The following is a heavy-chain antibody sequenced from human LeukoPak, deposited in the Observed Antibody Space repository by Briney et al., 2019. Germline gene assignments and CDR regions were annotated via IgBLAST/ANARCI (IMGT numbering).Heavy chain of an antibody. CDR3: ATKELERRPYDY. V-gene: IGHV1-69*13. CDR1: GYTLTELS. D-gene: IGHD1-1*01. J-gene: IGHJ4*02. CDR2: IIPIFGTA. Sequence: SVKVSCKVSGYTLTELSMHWVRQAPGQGLEWMGGIIPIFGTANYAQKFQGRVTITADESTSTAYMELSSLRSEDTAVYYCATKELERRPYDYWGQGTLVTVSS.